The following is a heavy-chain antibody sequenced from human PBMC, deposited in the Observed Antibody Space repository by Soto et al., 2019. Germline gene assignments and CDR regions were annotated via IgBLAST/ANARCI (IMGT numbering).Heavy chain of an antibody. CDR1: GFTFSSYG. V-gene: IGHV3-30*03. Sequence: QVQLVESGGGVVQPGRSLRLSCAASGFTFSSYGMHWVRQAPGKGLEWVALISYDGSDKYYADSVKGRFTISRDNSKNTLYLQMNSLRVEDTAVYYCGAGQYFSDYWGQCTLVTVSS. CDR2: ISYDGSDK. J-gene: IGHJ4*02. CDR3: GAGQYFSDY. D-gene: IGHD6-13*01.